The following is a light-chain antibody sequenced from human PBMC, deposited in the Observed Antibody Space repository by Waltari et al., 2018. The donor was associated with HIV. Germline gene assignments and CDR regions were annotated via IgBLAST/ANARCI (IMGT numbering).Light chain of an antibody. Sequence: EIVLTQSPGTLSLSPGERVTLSCRASQSVANNYLAWYQQKPGQAPRLLIYGVSNSATGIPDRFSGGGSGTDFSLTISRLEPEDFGVYFCQQFSDAPLTFGGGTKVEIK. V-gene: IGKV3-20*01. CDR3: QQFSDAPLT. CDR2: GVS. CDR1: QSVANNY. J-gene: IGKJ4*01.